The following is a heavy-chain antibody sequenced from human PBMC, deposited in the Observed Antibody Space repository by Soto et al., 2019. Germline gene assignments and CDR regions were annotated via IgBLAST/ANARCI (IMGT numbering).Heavy chain of an antibody. V-gene: IGHV4-39*01. J-gene: IGHJ4*02. Sequence: QLQLQESGPGLVKPSETLSLTCTVSGGSISSSSYYWGWIRQPPGKGLEWIGSIYYSGSTYYNLSLKSRGAIYLATSKNQFSLKLSSVTAADTAVYYCARLGLWLVQYYFDYWGQGTLVTVSS. CDR1: GGSISSSSYY. CDR2: IYYSGST. CDR3: ARLGLWLVQYYFDY. D-gene: IGHD6-19*01.